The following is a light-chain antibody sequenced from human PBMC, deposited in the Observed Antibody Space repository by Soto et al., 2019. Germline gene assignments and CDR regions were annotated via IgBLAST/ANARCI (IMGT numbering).Light chain of an antibody. CDR1: SCDVGGYDH. CDR3: SSDAGNYNYV. V-gene: IGLV2-8*01. Sequence: QSALTQPPSASGSPGQSVTIPFTGTSCDVGGYDHVSWYQQHPGKAPKLMIYEVTKRPAGVPDRFSGSKSGNTASLTVSGLQAEDEADYFCSSDAGNYNYVFGTGTKLTVL. J-gene: IGLJ1*01. CDR2: EVT.